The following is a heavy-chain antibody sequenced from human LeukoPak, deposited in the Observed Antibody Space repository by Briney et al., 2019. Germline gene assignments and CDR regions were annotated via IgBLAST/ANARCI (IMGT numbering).Heavy chain of an antibody. CDR1: GGSISSYY. J-gene: IGHJ4*02. CDR3: ARERGYSGYAPLDY. D-gene: IGHD5-12*01. Sequence: PSETLSLTCTDSGGSISSYYWSWIRQPPGKGLEWIGYIYYSGSTNYNPSLKSRVTISVDTSKNQFSLKLSSVTAADTAVYYCARERGYSGYAPLDYWGQGTLVTVSS. V-gene: IGHV4-59*01. CDR2: IYYSGST.